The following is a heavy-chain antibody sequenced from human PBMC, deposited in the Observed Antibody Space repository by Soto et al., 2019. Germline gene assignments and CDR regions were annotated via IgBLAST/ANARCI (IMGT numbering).Heavy chain of an antibody. D-gene: IGHD6-13*01. CDR3: ASSRRGSWYYFDY. V-gene: IGHV1-2*02. CDR1: GYTFTGYY. J-gene: IGHJ4*02. Sequence: ASVKVSCKASGYTFTGYYMHWVRQAPGQGLEWMGWINPNSGGTNYAQKFRGRVTMTRDTSISTAYMELSRLRSDDTAVYYCASSRRGSWYYFDYWGQGTLVTVSS. CDR2: INPNSGGT.